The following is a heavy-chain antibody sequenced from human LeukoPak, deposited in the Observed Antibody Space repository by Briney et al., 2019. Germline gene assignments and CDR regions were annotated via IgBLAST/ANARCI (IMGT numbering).Heavy chain of an antibody. J-gene: IGHJ4*02. D-gene: IGHD6-6*01. V-gene: IGHV3-21*01. CDR3: ARFYSSSSPLDC. CDR2: ITGSSSYI. Sequence: GGSLRLSCAASGFTFSSYNVNWVRQAPGKGLEWVSSITGSSSYIYYADSVKGRFTISRDNAKNSLYPQMNSLRAEDTAVYYCARFYSSSSPLDCWGQGTLVTVSS. CDR1: GFTFSSYN.